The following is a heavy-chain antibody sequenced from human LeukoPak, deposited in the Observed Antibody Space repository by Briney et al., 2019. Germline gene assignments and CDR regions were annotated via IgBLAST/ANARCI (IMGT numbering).Heavy chain of an antibody. J-gene: IGHJ4*02. Sequence: PSETLSLTCTVSGGSISSYYWTWIRQPAGKGLEWIGRFYSTGSTNYNPSLKSRVTMSVDTSKNQFSLKLSSVTAADTAVYYCARNQYSGSLDYWGQGTLVTVSS. V-gene: IGHV4-4*07. CDR2: FYSTGST. D-gene: IGHD1-26*01. CDR3: ARNQYSGSLDY. CDR1: GGSISSYY.